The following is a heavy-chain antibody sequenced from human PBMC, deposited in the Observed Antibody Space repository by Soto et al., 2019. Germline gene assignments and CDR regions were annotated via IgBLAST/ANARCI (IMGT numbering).Heavy chain of an antibody. CDR1: GYTFTGYD. J-gene: IGHJ4*02. CDR3: ARGEKGSRYFDWLQTRTTRPTYFDY. CDR2: MNPNSGNT. Sequence: GASVKVSCKASGYTFTGYDINWVRQATGQGLEWMGWMNPNSGNTGYAQKFQGRVTMTRNTSISTAYMELSSLRSEDTAVYYCARGEKGSRYFDWLQTRTTRPTYFDYWGQGTLVTVSS. D-gene: IGHD3-9*01. V-gene: IGHV1-8*01.